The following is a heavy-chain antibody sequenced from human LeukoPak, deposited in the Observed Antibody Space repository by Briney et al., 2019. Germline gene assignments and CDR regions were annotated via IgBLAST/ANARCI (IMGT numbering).Heavy chain of an antibody. CDR3: ARDAMLNYDILTGYYGIDY. D-gene: IGHD3-9*01. Sequence: PGASLRLSCAASGFTFSNYAMSWVRQAPGKGLEWVSAITGSGGNTYYADSVKGRFTISRDNSKNTVYLQMNSLRAEDTAVYYCARDAMLNYDILTGYYGIDYWGQGTLVTVSS. CDR2: ITGSGGNT. J-gene: IGHJ4*02. CDR1: GFTFSNYA. V-gene: IGHV3-23*01.